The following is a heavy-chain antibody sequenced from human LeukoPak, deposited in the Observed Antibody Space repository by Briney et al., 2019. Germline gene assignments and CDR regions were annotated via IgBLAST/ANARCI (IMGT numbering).Heavy chain of an antibody. V-gene: IGHV1-18*01. CDR2: ISAYNGNT. J-gene: IGHJ2*01. CDR3: ARVYCSGGSCYSHWYFDL. CDR1: GYTFTSYG. Sequence: ASVKVSCKASGYTFTSYGISWVRQAPGQGLEWMGWISAYNGNTNYAQNFQGRVTITRDTSASTAYMELSSLRSEDTAVYYCARVYCSGGSCYSHWYFDLWGRGTLVTVS. D-gene: IGHD2-15*01.